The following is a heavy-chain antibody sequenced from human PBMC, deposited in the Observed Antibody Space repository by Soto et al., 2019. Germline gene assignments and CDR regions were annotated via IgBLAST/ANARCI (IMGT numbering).Heavy chain of an antibody. D-gene: IGHD6-25*01. CDR3: ARVGLNVFRAANDSYNWFEP. CDR1: GFTFSHYA. V-gene: IGHV3-30*04. Sequence: GGSLRLSCTASGFTFSHYALHWLRQTPGKGLEWVAYISYHGNTEKYADSVKGRSTISRDNYKKEVYLQMNSLRIEDTAVYYCARVGLNVFRAANDSYNWFEPWGQGTLVTVSS. J-gene: IGHJ5*02. CDR2: ISYHGNTE.